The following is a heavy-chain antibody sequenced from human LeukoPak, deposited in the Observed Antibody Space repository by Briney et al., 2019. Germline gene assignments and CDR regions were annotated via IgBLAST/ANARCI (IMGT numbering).Heavy chain of an antibody. J-gene: IGHJ4*02. CDR3: ARAYCGGDCYSYFDY. V-gene: IGHV1-69*05. CDR2: IIPIFGTA. Sequence: SVKVSCKASGSTFSSYAISWVRQAPGQGLEWMGRIIPIFGTANYAQKFQGRVTITTDESTSTAYMELSSLRSEDTAVYYCARAYCGGDCYSYFDYWGQGTLVTVSS. D-gene: IGHD2-21*02. CDR1: GSTFSSYA.